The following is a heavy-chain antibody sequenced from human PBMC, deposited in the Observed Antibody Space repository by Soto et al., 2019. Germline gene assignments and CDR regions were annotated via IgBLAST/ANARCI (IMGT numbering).Heavy chain of an antibody. J-gene: IGHJ4*02. CDR1: GGSISSSSYY. V-gene: IGHV4-31*02. CDR2: IYYSGST. CDR3: ASALPPGGDYQGHFDY. Sequence: SETLSLTCTVSGGSISSSSYYWGWIRQPPGKGLEWIGYIYYSGSTYYNPSLKSRVTISVDTSKNQFSLKLSSVTAADTAVYYCASALPPGGDYQGHFDYWGQGTLVTVSS. D-gene: IGHD4-17*01.